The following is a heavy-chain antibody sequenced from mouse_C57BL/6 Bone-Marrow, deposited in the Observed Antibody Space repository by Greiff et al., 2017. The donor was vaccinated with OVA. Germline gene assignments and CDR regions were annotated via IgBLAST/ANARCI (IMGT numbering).Heavy chain of an antibody. V-gene: IGHV2-3*01. J-gene: IGHJ4*01. CDR3: AKPEAYYSNFTLYYYAMDY. CDR1: GFSLTSYG. Sequence: QVQLQQSGPGLVAPSQSLSITCTVSGFSLTSYGVSWVRQPPGKGLEWLGVIWGDGSTNYHSALISRLSISKDNSKSQVFLKLNRLQTDDTATYYCAKPEAYYSNFTLYYYAMDYWGQGTSVTVSS. CDR2: IWGDGST. D-gene: IGHD2-5*01.